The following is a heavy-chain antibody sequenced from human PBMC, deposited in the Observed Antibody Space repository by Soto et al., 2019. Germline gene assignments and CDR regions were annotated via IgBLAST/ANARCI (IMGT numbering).Heavy chain of an antibody. CDR3: ARRSYTSGWRHYFDY. Sequence: PGASLKISCQGSGYSFSSYWIGWVRQMPGKGLEWMAFIDPHSNTRYSPSFEGQITISADKSISTAYLQWSSLKASDTAIYYCARRSYTSGWRHYFDYWGQGTLVTVSS. J-gene: IGHJ4*02. D-gene: IGHD6-19*01. V-gene: IGHV5-51*01. CDR2: IDPHSNT. CDR1: GYSFSSYW.